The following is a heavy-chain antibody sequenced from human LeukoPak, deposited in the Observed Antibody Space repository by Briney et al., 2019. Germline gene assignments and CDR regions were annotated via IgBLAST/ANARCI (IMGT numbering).Heavy chain of an antibody. D-gene: IGHD1-26*01. Sequence: PSETLSLTCAVSGYSISSGYYWGWIRQPPGKGLEGIGSIYHSGSTYYKPSLKSRVTISVDTSKHQFSLKLSSVTAADTAVYYCARDQYSGRFDYWGQGTLVTVSS. J-gene: IGHJ4*02. CDR3: ARDQYSGRFDY. CDR2: IYHSGST. CDR1: GYSISSGYY. V-gene: IGHV4-38-2*02.